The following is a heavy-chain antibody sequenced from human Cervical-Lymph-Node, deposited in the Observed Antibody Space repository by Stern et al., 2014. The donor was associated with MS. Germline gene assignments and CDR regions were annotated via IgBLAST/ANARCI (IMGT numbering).Heavy chain of an antibody. V-gene: IGHV2-70*01. J-gene: IGHJ5*02. D-gene: IGHD2-15*01. CDR1: GFSLTTGEMC. Sequence: QVTLRESGPALVKPTQTLTLTCTFSGFSLTTGEMCVSWLRQPPGKALEWLALITWDDEKYSNASLKTRLTICNDTSKNQVVLTMTDMDPVDTATYDCTRASGGRCSNWFDPWGQGTLVTVSS. CDR2: ITWDDEK. CDR3: TRASGGRCSNWFDP.